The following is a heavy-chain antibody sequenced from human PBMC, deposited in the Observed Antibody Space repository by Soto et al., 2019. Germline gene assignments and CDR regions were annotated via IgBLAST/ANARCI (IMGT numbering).Heavy chain of an antibody. CDR3: ASRKSSPYFDY. CDR2: INHSGST. V-gene: IGHV4-34*01. Sequence: PSETLSLTCAVYGGSFSGYYWSWIRQPPGKGLEWIGEINHSGSTYYNPSLKSRVTISVDRSKNQFSLKLSSVTAADTAVYYCASRKSSPYFDYWGQGTLVTVSS. D-gene: IGHD3-10*01. CDR1: GGSFSGYY. J-gene: IGHJ4*02.